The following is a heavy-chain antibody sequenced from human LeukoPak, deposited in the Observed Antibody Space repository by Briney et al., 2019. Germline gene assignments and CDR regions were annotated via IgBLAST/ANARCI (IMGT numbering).Heavy chain of an antibody. D-gene: IGHD1-14*01. CDR3: SRNADHDW. V-gene: IGHV3-15*01. CDR2: IKRQTEGWAK. CDR1: GFTFSDAW. J-gene: IGHJ4*02. Sequence: GGSLRLSCAASGFTFSDAWLNWVRQTPEKGLEWVARIKRQTEGWAKDYAAPVKGRFTISRDDSKSTVYLQMNSLEIEDTAVYYCSRNADHDWWGQGALVTVSS.